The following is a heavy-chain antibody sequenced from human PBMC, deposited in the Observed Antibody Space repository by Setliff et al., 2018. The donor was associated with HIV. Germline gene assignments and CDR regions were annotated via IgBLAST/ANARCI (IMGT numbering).Heavy chain of an antibody. CDR2: MNPNSGNT. J-gene: IGHJ4*02. CDR3: ASARIPTGGTSTSLDF. Sequence: ASVKVSCKASGYTFTSYDINWVRQATGQGLEWMGWMNPNSGNTGYAQKFQGRVTMTRNTSISTAYMELSSLRSEDTAVYYCASARIPTGGTSTSLDFWGQGALVTVSS. CDR1: GYTFTSYD. D-gene: IGHD1-1*01. V-gene: IGHV1-8*01.